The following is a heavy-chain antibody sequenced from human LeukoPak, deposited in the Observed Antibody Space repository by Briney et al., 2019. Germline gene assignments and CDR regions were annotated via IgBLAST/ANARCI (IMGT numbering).Heavy chain of an antibody. V-gene: IGHV1-2*02. CDR1: GYPFIDYY. D-gene: IGHD3-22*01. CDR2: INPNSGGT. J-gene: IGHJ4*02. CDR3: ARDRYYDSSGHDY. Sequence: ASVKVSCKASGYPFIDYYMHWVRQAPGQGLEWMGWINPNSGGTNYAQKFQGRVTMTRDTSISTAYMELSRLRSDDTAVYYCARDRYYDSSGHDYWGQGTLVTVSS.